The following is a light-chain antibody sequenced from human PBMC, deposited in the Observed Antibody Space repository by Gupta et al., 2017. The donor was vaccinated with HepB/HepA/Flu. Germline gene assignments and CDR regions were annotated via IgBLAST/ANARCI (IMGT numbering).Light chain of an antibody. V-gene: IGKV3-20*01. J-gene: IGKJ2*01. Sequence: EIVLTQSPGTLSLSPGERATLSCRASQSVNGNYLAWYQQKPGQAPRLLIYRASSRATGIPDRFSGSGSGTDFTLTISRREPEDFAVYYCQQDGSSPPYTFGQGTKLEIK. CDR3: QQDGSSPPYT. CDR1: QSVNGNY. CDR2: RAS.